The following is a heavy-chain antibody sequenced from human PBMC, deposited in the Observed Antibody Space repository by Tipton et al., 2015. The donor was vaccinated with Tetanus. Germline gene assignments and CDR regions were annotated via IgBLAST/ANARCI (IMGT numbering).Heavy chain of an antibody. Sequence: SLRLSCAASGFTFRTYGMSWVRQAPGKGLEWVANIREDGGESYYADSVKGRVTISRDNAKRSVYLQMDSLRAEDTAVYYCARDRGEQWTNFYYMDVWGKGTTVIVSS. D-gene: IGHD1-26*01. CDR2: IREDGGES. CDR3: ARDRGEQWTNFYYMDV. V-gene: IGHV3-7*01. J-gene: IGHJ6*03. CDR1: GFTFRTYG.